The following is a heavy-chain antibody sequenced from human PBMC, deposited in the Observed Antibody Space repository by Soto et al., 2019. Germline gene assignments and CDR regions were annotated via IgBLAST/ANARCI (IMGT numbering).Heavy chain of an antibody. D-gene: IGHD2-15*01. V-gene: IGHV1-3*01. CDR1: GYTFTGYA. Sequence: QVQLVQSGSELKKPGASVKVSCKASGYTFTGYAMHWVRQAPGQRLEWMGWINAGNGNTKYSQKFQVRVTITRDTSASTDYMELSSLRSEDTAVYYCAKGEWSYCRGGSCYYFDYWGQGTVVTVSS. J-gene: IGHJ4*02. CDR2: INAGNGNT. CDR3: AKGEWSYCRGGSCYYFDY.